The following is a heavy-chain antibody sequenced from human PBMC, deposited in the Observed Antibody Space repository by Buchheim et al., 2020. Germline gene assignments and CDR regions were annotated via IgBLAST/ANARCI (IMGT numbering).Heavy chain of an antibody. CDR3: ARDGLTTVVNYYYYYMDV. Sequence: EVQLVESGGGLVQPGGSLRLSCAASGFTFSSYEMNWVRQAPGKGLEWVSYISSSGSTIYYVDSVKGRFTISRDNAKNSLYLQMNSLRAEDTAVYYCARDGLTTVVNYYYYYMDVWGKGTT. V-gene: IGHV3-48*03. CDR2: ISSSGSTI. CDR1: GFTFSSYE. D-gene: IGHD4-23*01. J-gene: IGHJ6*03.